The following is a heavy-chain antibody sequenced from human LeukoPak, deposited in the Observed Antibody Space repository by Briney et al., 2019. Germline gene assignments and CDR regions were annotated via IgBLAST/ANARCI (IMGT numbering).Heavy chain of an antibody. CDR1: GGSISSGGYY. CDR2: MWFGATT. D-gene: IGHD1-26*01. J-gene: IGHJ4*02. Sequence: PSETLSLTCTVSGGSISSGGYYWSWIRQPPGKGLEWIGSMWFGATTSYDPSLKSRVTISIDPSKNQFSLKLSSVTAADTALYYCARGRRGSYFQDYWGQGTLVTVSS. V-gene: IGHV4-39*07. CDR3: ARGRRGSYFQDY.